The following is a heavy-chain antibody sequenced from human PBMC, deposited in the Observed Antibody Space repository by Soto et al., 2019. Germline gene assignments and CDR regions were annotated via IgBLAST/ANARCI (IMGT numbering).Heavy chain of an antibody. J-gene: IGHJ3*01. Sequence: VQLVESGGGLVQPGESLRLSCAASGFTFDYYWMHWVRQAPGKGLVWVSRIYSDGTSTTYADSVKGRFTISRDNAKNTVSLQMTSLRADDTAVYYCASGDRGAFDLWGQGTVVTVSS. D-gene: IGHD3-10*01. CDR2: IYSDGTST. CDR3: ASGDRGAFDL. V-gene: IGHV3-74*01. CDR1: GFTFDYYW.